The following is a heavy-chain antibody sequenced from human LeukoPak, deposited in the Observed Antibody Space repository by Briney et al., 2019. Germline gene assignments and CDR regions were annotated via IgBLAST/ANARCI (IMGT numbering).Heavy chain of an antibody. CDR3: AKDLTYDDMDV. CDR1: GFTFSSYG. Sequence: PGRSLRLSCAASGFTFSSYGMHWVRQAPGKGLEWVAVIWYDGTNDYYADSVKGRFTISRDNSMKTVYLQMNSLRAEDTAVYYCAKDLTYDDMDVWGKGTTVTVSS. CDR2: IWYDGTND. D-gene: IGHD5-12*01. J-gene: IGHJ6*03. V-gene: IGHV3-33*06.